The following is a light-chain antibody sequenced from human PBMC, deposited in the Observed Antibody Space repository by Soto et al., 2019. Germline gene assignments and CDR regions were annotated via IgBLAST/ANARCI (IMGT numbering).Light chain of an antibody. CDR2: DVT. V-gene: IGLV2-14*01. J-gene: IGLJ1*01. Sequence: HSALTQPASVSGSPGQSITISCTGTSSDVGGYNHVSWYQQHPGKAPKLIIYDVTNRPSGVSNRFSGSKSGNTASLTISGLQPEDEADYYCSSYSSSTTLVFGAGTKLTVL. CDR3: SSYSSSTTLV. CDR1: SSDVGGYNH.